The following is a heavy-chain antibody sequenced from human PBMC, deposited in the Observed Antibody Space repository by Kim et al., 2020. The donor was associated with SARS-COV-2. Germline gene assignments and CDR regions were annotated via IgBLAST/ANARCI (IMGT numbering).Heavy chain of an antibody. D-gene: IGHD1-26*01. J-gene: IGHJ6*02. V-gene: IGHV3-23*01. Sequence: GGSLRLSCAASGFTFSSYAMSWVRQAPGKGLEWVSAISGSGGSTYYADSVKGRFTISRDNSKNTLYLQMNSLRAEDTAVYYCAKGGSSPRYYYYGMDVWGQGTTVTVSS. CDR2: ISGSGGST. CDR1: GFTFSSYA. CDR3: AKGGSSPRYYYYGMDV.